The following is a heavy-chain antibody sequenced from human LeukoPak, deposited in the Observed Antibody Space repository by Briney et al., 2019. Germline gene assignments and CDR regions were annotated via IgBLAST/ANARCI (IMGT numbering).Heavy chain of an antibody. V-gene: IGHV4-39*01. D-gene: IGHD5-24*01. CDR3: ARHHLSPRDGYNSELDY. CDR2: IYYSGST. Sequence: SETLSLTCTVSGGSISSSSYYWGWIRQPPGKGLEWVGSIYYSGSTYYNPSLKSRVTISVDTSKNQFSLKLSSVTAAHTAVYYCARHHLSPRDGYNSELDYWGQGTLVTVSS. J-gene: IGHJ4*02. CDR1: GGSISSSSYY.